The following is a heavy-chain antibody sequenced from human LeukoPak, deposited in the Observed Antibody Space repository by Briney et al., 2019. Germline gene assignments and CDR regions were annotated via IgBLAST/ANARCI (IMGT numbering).Heavy chain of an antibody. J-gene: IGHJ4*02. D-gene: IGHD6-6*01. CDR2: IDPSGGGT. V-gene: IGHV1-46*01. CDR1: GYTFTRNY. CDR3: ARGHSNSPFLY. Sequence: GASVKVSCKASGYTFTRNYINWLRQAPGQGLEWTGMIDPSGGGTAYAQKFQDRVTMTSDTSTSTVYMELSSLRSEDTAVYYCARGHSNSPFLYWGQGTLVTVSS.